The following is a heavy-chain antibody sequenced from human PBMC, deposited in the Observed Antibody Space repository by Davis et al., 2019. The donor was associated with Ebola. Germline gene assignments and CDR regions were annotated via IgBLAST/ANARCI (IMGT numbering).Heavy chain of an antibody. J-gene: IGHJ6*02. CDR2: INAGNGNT. CDR3: ARLRYLSGMDV. CDR1: GGTFSSYA. Sequence: AASVTVSCKASGGTFSSYAISWVRQAPGQRLEWMGWINAGNGNTKYSQKFQGRVTITRDTSASTAYMELSSLRSEDTAVYYCARLRYLSGMDVWGQGTTVTVSS. V-gene: IGHV1-3*01. D-gene: IGHD3-9*01.